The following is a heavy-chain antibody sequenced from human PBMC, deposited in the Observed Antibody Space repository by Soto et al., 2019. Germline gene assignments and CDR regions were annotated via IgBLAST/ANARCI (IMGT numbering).Heavy chain of an antibody. Sequence: SETLSLTCTVYGGSISSSSYYWGWIRQPPGKGLEWIGSIYYSGSTYYNPSLKSRVTISVDTSKNQFSLKLSSVTAADTAVYYCASPSITMAWGVITFDYRGQCTMCTVS. D-gene: IGHD3-10*01. V-gene: IGHV4-39*01. J-gene: IGHJ4*02. CDR2: IYYSGST. CDR1: GGSISSSSYY. CDR3: ASPSITMAWGVITFDY.